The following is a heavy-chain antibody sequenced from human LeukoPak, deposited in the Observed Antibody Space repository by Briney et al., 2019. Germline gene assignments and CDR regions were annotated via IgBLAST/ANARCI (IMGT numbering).Heavy chain of an antibody. CDR1: GGSISSGDYY. J-gene: IGHJ4*02. D-gene: IGHD3/OR15-3a*01. CDR3: ARGPDTDCFDY. V-gene: IGHV4-30-4*08. Sequence: PSETLSLTCTVSGGSISSGDYYWSWIRQPPGKGLEWIGYIYYSGSTYYNPSLKSRVTISVDTSKNQFSLRLSSVTAADTAVYYCARGPDTDCFDYWGQGTLVTVSS. CDR2: IYYSGST.